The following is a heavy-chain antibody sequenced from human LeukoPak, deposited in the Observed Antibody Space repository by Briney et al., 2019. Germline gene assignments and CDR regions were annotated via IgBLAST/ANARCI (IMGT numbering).Heavy chain of an antibody. CDR1: GFTFSSYG. J-gene: IGHJ6*03. CDR2: IRYDGSNK. D-gene: IGHD2-15*01. V-gene: IGHV3-30*02. Sequence: GGSLRLSLAASGFTFSSYGMHWVRQAPGKGLEWVAFIRYDGSNKYYADSVKGRFTISRDNSKNTLYLQMNSLRAEDTAVYYCAKMRMSGGSCYYCHDYYYMDVWGQGALVTVSS. CDR3: AKMRMSGGSCYYCHDYYYMDV.